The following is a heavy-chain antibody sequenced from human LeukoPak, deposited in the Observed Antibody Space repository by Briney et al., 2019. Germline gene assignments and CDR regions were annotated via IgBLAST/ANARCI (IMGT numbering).Heavy chain of an antibody. Sequence: PGGSLRLSCAASGFTFSSYAMHWVRQAPGKGLEWVAVISYDGSNKYYADSVKGRFTISRDNSKNTLYLQMNSLRAEDTAVYYCAKERPYYYDSSPLSYWGQGTLVTVSS. J-gene: IGHJ4*02. CDR1: GFTFSSYA. CDR2: ISYDGSNK. CDR3: AKERPYYYDSSPLSY. V-gene: IGHV3-30-3*01. D-gene: IGHD3-22*01.